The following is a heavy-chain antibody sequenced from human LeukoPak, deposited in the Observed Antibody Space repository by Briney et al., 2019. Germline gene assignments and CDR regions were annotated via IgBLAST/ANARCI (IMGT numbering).Heavy chain of an antibody. CDR3: ARGILRFYYMDV. V-gene: IGHV4-30-4*08. CDR2: IYYSGST. Sequence: SETLSLTCTVSGGSISSGDYYWSWIHQPPGKGLEWIGYIYYSGSTYYNPSLKSRVTISVDTSKNQFSLKLSSVTAADTAVYYCARGILRFYYMDVWGKGTTVTVSS. D-gene: IGHD3-3*01. CDR1: GGSISSGDYY. J-gene: IGHJ6*03.